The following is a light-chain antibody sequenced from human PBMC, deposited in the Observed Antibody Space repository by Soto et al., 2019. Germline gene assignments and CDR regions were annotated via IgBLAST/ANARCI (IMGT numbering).Light chain of an antibody. J-gene: IGLJ3*02. CDR3: TSYVGSNIWV. Sequence: QSVLTQPPSASGSPGQSVTISCTGTSSDVGAYKYVSWYQQYPGKAAKLMIYEVSKRPSGVPDRFSGSKSGNTASLTVSGLQAEDEADYYCTSYVGSNIWVFGRGTKLTVL. V-gene: IGLV2-8*01. CDR2: EVS. CDR1: SSDVGAYKY.